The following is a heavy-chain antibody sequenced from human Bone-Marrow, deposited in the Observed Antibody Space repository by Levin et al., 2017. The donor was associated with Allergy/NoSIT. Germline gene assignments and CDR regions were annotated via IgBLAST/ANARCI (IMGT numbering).Heavy chain of an antibody. CDR1: GYSFISYG. V-gene: IGHV1-18*01. Sequence: GESLKISCQASGYSFISYGISWVRQAPGQGLEWMGWISAYNGNTNYAQKLQGRVTMTTDRSTSTAYLELRSLRSDDTAVYYCSRAPSFYDSSGHYQYYFDYWGQGTLVTVSS. CDR2: ISAYNGNT. CDR3: SRAPSFYDSSGHYQYYFDY. J-gene: IGHJ4*02. D-gene: IGHD3-22*01.